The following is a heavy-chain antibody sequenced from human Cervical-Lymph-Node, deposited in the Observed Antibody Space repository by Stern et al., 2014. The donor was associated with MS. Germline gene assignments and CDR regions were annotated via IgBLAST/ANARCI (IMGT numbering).Heavy chain of an antibody. J-gene: IGHJ6*02. CDR2: ISGYNGGT. CDR3: ARGPYCSSTSCYTNGYYFYGLDV. CDR1: GYTFTRFG. V-gene: IGHV1-18*01. D-gene: IGHD2-2*02. Sequence: VQLVESGTEVMKPGASVKVSCRASGYTFTRFGCSWVRLTPGQGLEFMGWISGYNGGTENPQKFQGRSVLTTDTTTSTAYMDLTSLRSDDTAMYYCARGPYCSSTSCYTNGYYFYGLDVWGQGTTVTVSS.